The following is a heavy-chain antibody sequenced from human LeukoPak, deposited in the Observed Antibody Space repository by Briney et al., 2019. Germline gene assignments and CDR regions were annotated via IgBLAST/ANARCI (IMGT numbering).Heavy chain of an antibody. CDR1: GFTFSNYA. V-gene: IGHV3-23*01. D-gene: IGHD3-16*01. J-gene: IGHJ3*01. CDR2: IGGSGDNT. CDR3: AKDQAVGAFADDFDV. Sequence: GGSLRLSCAASGFTFSNYAMSWVRQAPGKGLEWVSLIGGSGDNTSYADSVKGRFAISRDNSKNTLYLQMSSLRVEDTAVYYCAKDQAVGAFADDFDVWGQGTMVTVSS.